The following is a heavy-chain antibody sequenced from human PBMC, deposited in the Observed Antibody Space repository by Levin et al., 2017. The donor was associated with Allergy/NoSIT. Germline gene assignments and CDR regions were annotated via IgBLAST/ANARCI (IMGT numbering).Heavy chain of an antibody. J-gene: IGHJ4*02. CDR2: INHSGST. Sequence: ETLSLTCAVYGGSFSGYYWSWIRQPPGKGLEWIGEINHSGSTNYNPSLKSRVTISVDTSKNQFSLKLSSVTAADTAVYYCARGSSGSYLGYFYWGQGTLVTVSS. D-gene: IGHD3-10*01. CDR3: ARGSSGSYLGYFY. V-gene: IGHV4-34*01. CDR1: GGSFSGYY.